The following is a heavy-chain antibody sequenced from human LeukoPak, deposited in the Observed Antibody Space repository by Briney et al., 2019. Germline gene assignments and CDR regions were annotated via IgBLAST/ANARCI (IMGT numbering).Heavy chain of an antibody. CDR1: GYTFTSYG. J-gene: IGHJ3*02. CDR3: ARSYYYDSSGTDAFDI. Sequence: ASVKVSCKASGYTFTSYGISWVRQAPGQGLEWMGWISAYNGNTNYAQKLQGRVTMTTDTSTSTAYMELRSLRSDDTAVYYCARSYYYDSSGTDAFDIWGQGTMVTVSS. D-gene: IGHD3-22*01. V-gene: IGHV1-18*01. CDR2: ISAYNGNT.